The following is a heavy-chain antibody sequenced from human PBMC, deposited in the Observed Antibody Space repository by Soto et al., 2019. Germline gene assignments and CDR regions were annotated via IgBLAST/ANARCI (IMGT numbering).Heavy chain of an antibody. Sequence: ASVKVSCKASGYTFTSYGISWVRQAPGQGLEWMGWISAYNGNTNYAQKPQGRVTMTTDTSTSTAYVELRSLRSDDTAVYYCARDLPTVTKWMSDLFDPRGQGTLVTVSS. CDR3: ARDLPTVTKWMSDLFDP. J-gene: IGHJ5*02. CDR1: GYTFTSYG. D-gene: IGHD4-17*01. V-gene: IGHV1-18*01. CDR2: ISAYNGNT.